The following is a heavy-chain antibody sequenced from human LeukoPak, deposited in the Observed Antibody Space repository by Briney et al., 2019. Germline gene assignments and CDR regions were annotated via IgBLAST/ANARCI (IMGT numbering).Heavy chain of an antibody. V-gene: IGHV3-23*01. J-gene: IGHJ4*02. CDR1: GFTLRSYA. Sequence: GRTLRLSCAASGFTLRSYAMRFPRRAPGTGWEEGSEHTDTFGPSRADSVKGRFNISRDTSRNTMYLQMTSLRAEDTAVYYCARGNSGHCTGATCYALDYWGQGTLVTVSS. D-gene: IGHD2-2*01. CDR2: HTDTFGP. CDR3: ARGNSGHCTGATCYALDY.